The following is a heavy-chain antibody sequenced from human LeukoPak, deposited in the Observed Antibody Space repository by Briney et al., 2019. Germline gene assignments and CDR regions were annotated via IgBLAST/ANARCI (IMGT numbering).Heavy chain of an antibody. CDR2: IHYSGRT. J-gene: IGHJ4*02. V-gene: IGHV4-59*08. CDR3: ARHQDGYGDYFDF. Sequence: PSETLSLTCTVSGGSISNYYWSWIRQPPGKGLEWIGYIHYSGRTKYNPSLESRVTISVDTSKNQFSLKVSSVTAPDTAIYYCARHQDGYGDYFDFWGQGSLVTVSS. D-gene: IGHD5-24*01. CDR1: GGSISNYY.